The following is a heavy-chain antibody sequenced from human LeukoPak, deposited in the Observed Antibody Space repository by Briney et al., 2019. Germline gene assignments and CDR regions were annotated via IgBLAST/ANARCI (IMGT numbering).Heavy chain of an antibody. J-gene: IGHJ4*02. D-gene: IGHD2-21*02. Sequence: PGGSLRLSCAASGFTVSSNYMSWVRQAPGKGLEWVSVIYSGGSTYYADSVKGRFTISRDNSKNTLYLQMNSLRAEDTAVYYCVSSCGGDMLHFDYWGQGTLVTVSS. CDR2: IYSGGST. CDR1: GFTVSSNY. CDR3: VSSCGGDMLHFDY. V-gene: IGHV3-53*01.